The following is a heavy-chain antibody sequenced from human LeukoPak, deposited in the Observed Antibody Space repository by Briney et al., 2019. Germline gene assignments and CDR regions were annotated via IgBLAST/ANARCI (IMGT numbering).Heavy chain of an antibody. CDR1: GGSISSYY. Sequence: PSETLSLTCTVSGGSISSYYWSWIRQPPGKGLEWIGYIYYSGSTNYNPSLKSRVTISVDTSKNQFSLKLSSVTAADTAVYYCAGDRGSTSWPNYWYFDLWGRGTLVTVSS. D-gene: IGHD2-2*01. CDR2: IYYSGST. J-gene: IGHJ2*01. CDR3: AGDRGSTSWPNYWYFDL. V-gene: IGHV4-59*01.